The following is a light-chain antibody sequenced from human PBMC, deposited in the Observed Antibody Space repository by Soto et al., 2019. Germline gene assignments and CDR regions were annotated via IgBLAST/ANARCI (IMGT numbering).Light chain of an antibody. CDR1: SSNIGNNY. CDR2: EDN. V-gene: IGLV1-51*02. J-gene: IGLJ1*01. Sequence: QSALTQPPSVSAAPGQRLTISCSGSSSNIGNNYVSWYQQLPGTAPKLLIYEDNKRPSGIPDRFSGSKSGTSATLDITGLQTGDEADFYCGAWDSSLSAYVFGPGTKLTVL. CDR3: GAWDSSLSAYV.